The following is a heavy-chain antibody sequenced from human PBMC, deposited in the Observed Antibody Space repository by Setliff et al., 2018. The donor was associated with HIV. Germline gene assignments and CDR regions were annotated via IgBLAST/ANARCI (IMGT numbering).Heavy chain of an antibody. CDR1: GDSIGSYY. CDR2: IHYSGTT. V-gene: IGHV4-59*08. Sequence: SETLSLTCTVSGDSIGSYYWSWIRQPPGKGLEWIGNIHYSGTTNYNPSLKSRVTMSVDTSKNQFSLDLTSVTTTDTAVYYCARQNRGGRTVMTRGAFDIWGQGTPVTVSS. CDR3: ARQNRGGRTVMTRGAFDI. D-gene: IGHD4-17*01. J-gene: IGHJ4*02.